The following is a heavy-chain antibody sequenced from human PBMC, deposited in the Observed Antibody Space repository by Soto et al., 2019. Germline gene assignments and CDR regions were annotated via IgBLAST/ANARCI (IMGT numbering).Heavy chain of an antibody. CDR3: ARYAAVGLFDY. V-gene: IGHV1-18*01. CDR2: ISSYTGNT. D-gene: IGHD1-26*01. J-gene: IGHJ4*02. Sequence: QVQLVQSGAEVKKPGASVKVSCKASGYTFTSYGISWVRQAPGQGLEWMGCISSYTGNTNYAQKLQGRVTMTTDTSTSKAYMDLRSLRSDDTALYYCARYAAVGLFDYCGQGTLVTVSS. CDR1: GYTFTSYG.